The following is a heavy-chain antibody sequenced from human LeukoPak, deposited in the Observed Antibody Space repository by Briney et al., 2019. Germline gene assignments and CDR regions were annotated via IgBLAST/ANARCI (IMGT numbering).Heavy chain of an antibody. D-gene: IGHD3-10*01. CDR2: ITSSSSNI. V-gene: IGHV3-21*01. CDR1: GFTFSSYS. CDR3: ARVTLWGSGSYLAYYYMDV. J-gene: IGHJ6*03. Sequence: GGSLRLSCAASGFTFSSYSMTWVRQAPGKGLEWVSSITSSSSNIYYADSVKGRFTISRDNAQNSLYLQMNSLRAEDTAVYYCARVTLWGSGSYLAYYYMDVWGKGTTVTVSS.